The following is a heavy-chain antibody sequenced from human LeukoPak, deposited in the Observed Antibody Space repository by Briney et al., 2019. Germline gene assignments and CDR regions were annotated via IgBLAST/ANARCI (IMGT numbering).Heavy chain of an antibody. Sequence: GGSLTLSCAASGFTFDDYGMSWVRHAPGKGLEWVSGINWNGGSTGYADSVKGRFTISRDNAKNSLYLQMNSLRAEDTALYYCARDGGGRKGFDYWGQGTLVTVSS. J-gene: IGHJ4*02. D-gene: IGHD2-15*01. CDR3: ARDGGGRKGFDY. CDR2: INWNGGST. V-gene: IGHV3-20*04. CDR1: GFTFDDYG.